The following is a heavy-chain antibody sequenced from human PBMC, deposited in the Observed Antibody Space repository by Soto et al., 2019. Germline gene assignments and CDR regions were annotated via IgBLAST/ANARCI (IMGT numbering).Heavy chain of an antibody. D-gene: IGHD5-12*01. CDR2: ISGSGGST. Sequence: GGSLRLSCAASGFTFSSYAMSWVRQAPGKGLEWVSAISGSGGSTYYADSVKGRFTISRDNSKNTLYLQMNSLRAEDTAVYYCAKDPGPRYSGYEDESTFCGQGTLVTVSS. CDR1: GFTFSSYA. J-gene: IGHJ4*02. CDR3: AKDPGPRYSGYEDESTF. V-gene: IGHV3-23*01.